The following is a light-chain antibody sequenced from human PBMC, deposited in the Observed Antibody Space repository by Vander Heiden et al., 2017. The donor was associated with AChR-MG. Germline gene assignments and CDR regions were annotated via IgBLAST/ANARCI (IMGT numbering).Light chain of an antibody. CDR3: YSTDSSGNHRV. V-gene: IGLV3-10*01. CDR1: ALPKKY. J-gene: IGLJ3*02. Sequence: SYELTQPRSVSVSPGHTARITCPGDALPKKYASWYPQKSGQALVLVIYDDSKRSSVMPERFSGSSSGSRATLTISGAQVEDEADYYCYSTDSSGNHRVFGGGTKLTVL. CDR2: DDS.